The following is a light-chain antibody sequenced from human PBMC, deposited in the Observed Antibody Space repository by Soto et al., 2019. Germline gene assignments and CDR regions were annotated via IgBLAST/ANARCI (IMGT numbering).Light chain of an antibody. J-gene: IGLJ1*01. CDR3: SSYTNSGV. CDR2: EVS. CDR1: SSDVGGYNY. V-gene: IGLV2-14*01. Sequence: QSALAQPASVSGSPGQSITISCTGTSSDVGGYNYVSWYQHHPGKAPKLMIYEVSHRPSGVSSRFSGSKSGNSASLTISGLQAEDEADYYCSSYTNSGVFGTGTKVTVL.